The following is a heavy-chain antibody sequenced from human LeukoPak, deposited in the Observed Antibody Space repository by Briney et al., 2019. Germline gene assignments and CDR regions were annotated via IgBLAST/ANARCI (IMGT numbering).Heavy chain of an antibody. CDR1: GFTFSTYW. D-gene: IGHD6-13*01. CDR2: IKQDGSEK. V-gene: IGHV3-7*01. J-gene: IGHJ6*03. Sequence: GGSLRLSCAASGFTFSTYWMSWVRQAPGKGLEWVANIKQDGSEKYYVDSVKGRSTISRDNAKNSLYLQMNSLRAEDTAVYYCARRWYSSTRNNYYYYYMDVWGKGTTVTVSS. CDR3: ARRWYSSTRNNYYYYYMDV.